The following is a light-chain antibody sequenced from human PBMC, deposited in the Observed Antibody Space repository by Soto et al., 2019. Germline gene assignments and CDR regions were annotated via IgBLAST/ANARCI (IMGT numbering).Light chain of an antibody. Sequence: DIVMTQSPDSLAASLGERATINCKTSQSVLYSSNNKNYLAWYQQKPGQPPKLLIYWASTRESGVPDRFSGSGSGTDFTLTISSLQAEDVAVYYWQQYYSTPRTFGQGTKLEIK. J-gene: IGKJ2*01. V-gene: IGKV4-1*01. CDR3: QQYYSTPRT. CDR1: QSVLYSSNNKNY. CDR2: WAS.